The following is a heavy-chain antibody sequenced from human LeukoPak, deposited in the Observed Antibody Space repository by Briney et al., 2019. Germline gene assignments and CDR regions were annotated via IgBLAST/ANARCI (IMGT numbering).Heavy chain of an antibody. CDR2: ISWNSGSI. Sequence: GGSLRLSCAASGFTFDDYAMHCVRQAPGKGLEWVSGISWNSGSIGYADSVKGRFTISRDNSKNTLYLQMNSLRAEDTAVYYCAKGSPYSGSSFDSWGQGTLVTVSS. V-gene: IGHV3-9*01. CDR3: AKGSPYSGSSFDS. J-gene: IGHJ4*02. D-gene: IGHD1-26*01. CDR1: GFTFDDYA.